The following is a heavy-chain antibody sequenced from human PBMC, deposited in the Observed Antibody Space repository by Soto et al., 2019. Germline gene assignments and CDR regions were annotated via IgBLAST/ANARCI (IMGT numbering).Heavy chain of an antibody. CDR3: ARGRPVQYDFWSGRYYYYYSYMDV. CDR2: MNPNSGNT. V-gene: IGHV1-8*01. J-gene: IGHJ6*03. Sequence: QVQLVQSGAEVKKPGASVKVSCKAAGYTFTSYDINWVRQATGQGIEWMGWMNPNSGNTGYAQKLQGRVNMTRNTSLSTAYMELSSLRSEETAVYYCARGRPVQYDFWSGRYYYYYSYMDVWGKGTTVTVSS. CDR1: GYTFTSYD. D-gene: IGHD3-3*01.